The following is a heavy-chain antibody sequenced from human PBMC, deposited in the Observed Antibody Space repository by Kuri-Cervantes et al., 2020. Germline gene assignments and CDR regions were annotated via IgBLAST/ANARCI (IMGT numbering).Heavy chain of an antibody. V-gene: IGHV1-2*02. D-gene: IGHD2-8*01. CDR3: ARRYCNNGVWYYFDY. CDR2: INPNSGGT. Sequence: ASVKVSCKASGYTFTNYDINWVRLATGQGLEWVGWINPNSGGTNYAQKFQGRVTMSVDTSRNQFSLKLSSVTAADTAMYYCARRYCNNGVWYYFDYWGQGTLVTVSS. CDR1: GYTFTNYD. J-gene: IGHJ4*02.